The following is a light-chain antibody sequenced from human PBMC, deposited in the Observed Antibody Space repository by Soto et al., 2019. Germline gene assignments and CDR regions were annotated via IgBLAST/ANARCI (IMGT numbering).Light chain of an antibody. CDR2: DAS. V-gene: IGKV3-11*01. Sequence: EIGMTQSPATLSVSPGERATLSCRASQSVSSKLAWSQQKPGQAPRLLIYDASTRATGIPARFSGSGSGTGFTLTISSLEPEDFAVYYCQQRSNWPPLLTFGGGTKVDIK. CDR3: QQRSNWPPLLT. CDR1: QSVSSK. J-gene: IGKJ4*01.